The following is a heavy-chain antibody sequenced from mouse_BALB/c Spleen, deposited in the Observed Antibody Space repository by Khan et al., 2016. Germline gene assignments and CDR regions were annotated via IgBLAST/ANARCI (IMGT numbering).Heavy chain of an antibody. CDR3: GTYYGNYGGFAY. D-gene: IGHD2-10*01. J-gene: IGHJ3*01. CDR2: IDTSGSYT. CDR1: GYTFTDYW. Sequence: QVQLQQPGAELVMPGASVKMSCKASGYTFTDYWMHWVKQRPGQGLEWIGAIDTSGSYTNYNQKFKGKATLTVDESSSTAYMQLNSLTSEDSAVYYCGTYYGNYGGFAYWGQGTLVTVSA. V-gene: IGHV1-69*01.